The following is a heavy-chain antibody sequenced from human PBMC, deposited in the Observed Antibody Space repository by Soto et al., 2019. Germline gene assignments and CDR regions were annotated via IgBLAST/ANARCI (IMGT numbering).Heavy chain of an antibody. CDR2: IYYSGST. CDR1: GGSISSGGYY. J-gene: IGHJ6*02. V-gene: IGHV4-31*03. CDR3: ASDELVDTQGSYGMDV. Sequence: PSETLSLTCTVSGGSISSGGYYWSWIRQHPGKGLEWIGYIYYSGSTYYNPSLKSRVTISVDTSRNQFSLKLSSVTAADTAVYYCASDELVDTQGSYGMDVWGQWTTVTVS. D-gene: IGHD1-7*01.